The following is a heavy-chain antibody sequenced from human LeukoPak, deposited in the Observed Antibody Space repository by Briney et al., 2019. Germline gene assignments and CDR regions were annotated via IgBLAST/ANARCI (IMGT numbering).Heavy chain of an antibody. CDR1: GGSFSGYY. D-gene: IGHD2-2*01. CDR3: AREDRVVPAASYYYGMDV. CDR2: INHSGST. J-gene: IGHJ6*02. Sequence: PSETLSLTCAAYGGSFSGYYWSWIRQPPGKGLEWIGEINHSGSTNYNPSLKSRVTISVDTSKNQFSLKLSSVTAADTAVYYCAREDRVVPAASYYYGMDVWGQGTTVTVSS. V-gene: IGHV4-34*01.